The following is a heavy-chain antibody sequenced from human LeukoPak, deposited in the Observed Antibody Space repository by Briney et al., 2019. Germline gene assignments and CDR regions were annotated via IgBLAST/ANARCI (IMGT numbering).Heavy chain of an antibody. Sequence: GGSLRPSCAASGFTFTSYSMNWVRQAPGKGLEWVSYISSRSSNIYYADSVKGRFTISRDNAKNSLYPQMNSLRDEDTAVYYCARIPGGYYYAMDVWGQGTTVTVSS. D-gene: IGHD3-16*01. J-gene: IGHJ6*02. CDR3: ARIPGGYYYAMDV. V-gene: IGHV3-48*02. CDR1: GFTFTSYS. CDR2: ISSRSSNI.